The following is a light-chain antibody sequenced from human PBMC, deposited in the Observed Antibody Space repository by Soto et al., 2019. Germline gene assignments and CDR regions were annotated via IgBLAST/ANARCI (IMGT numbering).Light chain of an antibody. Sequence: QSVLTQPPSASGTPGQRVTISCSGSSSNIGSNTVNWYQQLPGTAPNLLIYSNNHRPSGVPDRFSCSKSGTSASLAISGLQSEDEADYYCAACEYSLNGSVVFGGGTKLTVL. CDR1: SSNIGSNT. CDR3: AACEYSLNGSVV. CDR2: SNN. V-gene: IGLV1-44*01. J-gene: IGLJ2*01.